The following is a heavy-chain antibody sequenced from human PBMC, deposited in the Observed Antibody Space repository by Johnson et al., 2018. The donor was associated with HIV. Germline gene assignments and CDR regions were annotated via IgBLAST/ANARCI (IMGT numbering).Heavy chain of an antibody. V-gene: IGHV3-30*04. D-gene: IGHD1-7*01. CDR3: ATVGRLTATAQSAFDI. CDR1: GLTFSSYA. J-gene: IGHJ3*02. Sequence: VQLVESGGGVVQPGTSLRLSCAASGLTFSSYALHWVRQAPGKGLEWVALISYDGTYKSYADSVKSRFTISRDNSNNTLYLQMTNLRADDTAVFYCATVGRLTATAQSAFDIWGQGTMVMVSS. CDR2: ISYDGTYK.